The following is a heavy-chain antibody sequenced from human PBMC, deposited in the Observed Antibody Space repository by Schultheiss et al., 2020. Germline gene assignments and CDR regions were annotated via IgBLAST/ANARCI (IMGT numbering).Heavy chain of an antibody. D-gene: IGHD5-18*01. J-gene: IGHJ3*02. CDR1: GGSISSYY. CDR3: ARHPSRGYSFLLDI. CDR2: INHSGST. Sequence: SETLSLTCTVSGGSISSYYWSWIRQPPGKGLEWIGEINHSGSTNYNPSLKSRVTISVDTSKNQFSLKLSSVTAADTAVYYCARHPSRGYSFLLDIWGQGTMVTVSS. V-gene: IGHV4-59*08.